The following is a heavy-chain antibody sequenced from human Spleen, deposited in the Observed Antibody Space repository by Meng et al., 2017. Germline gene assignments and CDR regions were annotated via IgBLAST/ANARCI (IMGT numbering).Heavy chain of an antibody. CDR2: IFYTGTT. J-gene: IGHJ5*02. CDR1: GRSISRGGYY. D-gene: IGHD5-18*01. Sequence: QVRLQKPAPGLVRPSQTLSLPCTLSGRSISRGGYYWSWIRQHPGKGLEWIGDIFYTGTTNYNPSLKRRVTISVDKSKHQFSLILTSVTAADTATYYCAGVDVDTGVPSWGQGTLVTVSS. CDR3: AGVDVDTGVPS. V-gene: IGHV4-31*03.